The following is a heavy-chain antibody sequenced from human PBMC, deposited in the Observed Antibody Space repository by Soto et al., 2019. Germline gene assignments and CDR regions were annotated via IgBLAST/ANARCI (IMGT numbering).Heavy chain of an antibody. V-gene: IGHV1-8*02. CDR1: GYTFTSYD. CDR3: ARIYSSSSIWFDP. CDR2: MNPNSGNT. D-gene: IGHD6-6*01. J-gene: IGHJ5*02. Sequence: ASVKVSCKASGYTFTSYDINWVRQATGQGLEWMGWMNPNSGNTGYAQKFQGRVTMTRNTSISTAYMELSSLRSEDTAVDYCARIYSSSSIWFDPWGQGTLVTVSS.